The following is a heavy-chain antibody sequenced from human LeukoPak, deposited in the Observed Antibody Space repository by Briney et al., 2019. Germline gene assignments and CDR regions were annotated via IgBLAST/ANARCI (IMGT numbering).Heavy chain of an antibody. Sequence: ASVKVSCKASGYTFTSYGISWVRQAPGQGLEWMGWISAYNGNTNYAQKLQGRVTMTTDTSTSTAYMELRSLRSDDTAVYCCARELGVRYFDWLSPYYYGMDVWGQGTTVTVSS. J-gene: IGHJ6*02. CDR3: ARELGVRYFDWLSPYYYGMDV. CDR2: ISAYNGNT. CDR1: GYTFTSYG. D-gene: IGHD3-9*01. V-gene: IGHV1-18*01.